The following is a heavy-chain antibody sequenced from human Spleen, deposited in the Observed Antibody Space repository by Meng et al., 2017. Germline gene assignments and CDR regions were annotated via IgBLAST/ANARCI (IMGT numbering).Heavy chain of an antibody. D-gene: IGHD7-27*01. J-gene: IGHJ4*02. CDR1: GGSVRSSDYQ. Sequence: QGQLQESGPGRVRPSETLSLICTVSGGSVRSSDYQWSWIRQPPGKGLEWIGFASTNYNPSLKSRLTISLDTSKNQFSLKLTSVTAADTAVYYCARDYWGSLDYWGQGILVTVPS. CDR3: ARDYWGSLDY. V-gene: IGHV4-61*08. CDR2: AST.